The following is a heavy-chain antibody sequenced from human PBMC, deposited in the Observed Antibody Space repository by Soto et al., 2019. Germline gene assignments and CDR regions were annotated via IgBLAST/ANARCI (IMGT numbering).Heavy chain of an antibody. CDR2: IYTSGST. CDR1: GGSVSNYY. Sequence: TVSGGSVSNYYWSWIRQPAGKGLEWIGRIYTSGSTNYNPSLKSRVTMSVDTSKNQFSLKLSSVTAADTAVYYCARDSSGYYYLFDYWGQGTLVTVSS. V-gene: IGHV4-4*07. J-gene: IGHJ4*02. CDR3: ARDSSGYYYLFDY. D-gene: IGHD3-22*01.